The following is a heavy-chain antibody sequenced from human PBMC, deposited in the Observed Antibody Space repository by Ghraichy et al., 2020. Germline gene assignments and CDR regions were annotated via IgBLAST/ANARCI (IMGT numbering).Heavy chain of an antibody. V-gene: IGHV3-23*01. CDR2: ISGSGGST. D-gene: IGHD1-1*01. Sequence: GGSLRLSCAASGFTFSDYAMSWVRQAPRKGLEWVSGISGSGGSTDYGESVKGRFTISRDNSKNTVYLQMNSLRAEDTAVYYCAREMFPGTPKSYYMDVWGKGTTVTVSS. CDR1: GFTFSDYA. CDR3: AREMFPGTPKSYYMDV. J-gene: IGHJ6*03.